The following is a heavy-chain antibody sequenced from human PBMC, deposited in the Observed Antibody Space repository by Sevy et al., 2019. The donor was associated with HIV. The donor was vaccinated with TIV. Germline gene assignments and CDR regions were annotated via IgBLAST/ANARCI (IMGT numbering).Heavy chain of an antibody. V-gene: IGHV4-4*02. CDR2: IHHSGST. CDR3: ARDLNDFWSGPLDV. J-gene: IGHJ6*02. D-gene: IGHD3-3*01. CDR1: GGSISTNNW. Sequence: AESLSLTCAVSGGSISTNNWWSWVRQSPGEGLKWIGEIHHSGSTKYNPSLKSRVTMSVDKSKNQFSLKLTSVTAADTAVYYCARDLNDFWSGPLDVWGQGTTVLVSS.